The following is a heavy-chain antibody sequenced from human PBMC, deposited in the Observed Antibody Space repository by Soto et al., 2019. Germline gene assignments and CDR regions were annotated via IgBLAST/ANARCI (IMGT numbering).Heavy chain of an antibody. CDR1: GYSISSGYY. CDR3: TRRYNWNDYYFDP. CDR2: SYYSGTS. D-gene: IGHD1-20*01. J-gene: IGHJ5*02. Sequence: PSETLSLTCAVSGYSISSGYYWGWLRQPPGKGLEWVGSSYYSGTSYFNPALKGRVTISVDTSTNQFSLRLTSVTAADTAVYYCTRRYNWNDYYFDPWGQGTLVTVSS. V-gene: IGHV4-38-2*01.